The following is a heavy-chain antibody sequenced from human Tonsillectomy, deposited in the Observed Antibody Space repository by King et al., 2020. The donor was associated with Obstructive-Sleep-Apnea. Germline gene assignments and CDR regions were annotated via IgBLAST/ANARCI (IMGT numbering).Heavy chain of an antibody. CDR1: GFTFSSYW. D-gene: IGHD3-10*01. CDR2: IKQDGSEK. CDR3: ARVSQSRPGVY. Sequence: VQLVESGGGLVQPGGSLRLSCAASGFTFSSYWISWVRQAPGKGLEWVANIKQDGSEKYYVDSVKGRFTISRDNAKNSLYLQMNSLRAEDTAVYYCARVSQSRPGVYWGQGTLVTVSS. J-gene: IGHJ4*02. V-gene: IGHV3-7*03.